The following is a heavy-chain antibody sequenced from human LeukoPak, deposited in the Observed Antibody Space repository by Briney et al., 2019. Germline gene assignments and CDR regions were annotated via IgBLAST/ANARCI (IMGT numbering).Heavy chain of an antibody. CDR3: AKDSPEREPYFDY. Sequence: GGSLRLSCAASGFTFSSYAMHWVRQAPGKGLEWVAVISYDRSNKYYADSVRGRFTISRDNSKNTLYLQMNSLRAEDTAVYYCAKDSPEREPYFDYWGQGALVTVSS. J-gene: IGHJ4*02. V-gene: IGHV3-30-3*01. D-gene: IGHD1-14*01. CDR1: GFTFSSYA. CDR2: ISYDRSNK.